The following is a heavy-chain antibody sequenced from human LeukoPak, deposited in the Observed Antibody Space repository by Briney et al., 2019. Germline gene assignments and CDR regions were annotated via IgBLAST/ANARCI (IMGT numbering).Heavy chain of an antibody. D-gene: IGHD2-2*01. CDR1: GGTFSSYT. V-gene: IGHV1-69*02. CDR3: ARGPVVPAALSPDAFDI. CDR2: NIPILGIA. Sequence: SVKVSCKASGGTFSSYTISWVRQAPGQGLEWMGRNIPILGIANYAQKFQGRVTITADKSTSTAYMELSSLRSEDTAVYYCARGPVVPAALSPDAFDIWGQGTMVTVSS. J-gene: IGHJ3*02.